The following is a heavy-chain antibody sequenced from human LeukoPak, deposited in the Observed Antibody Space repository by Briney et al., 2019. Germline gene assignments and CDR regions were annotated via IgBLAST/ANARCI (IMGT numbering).Heavy chain of an antibody. CDR2: ISSSPSTI. V-gene: IGHV3-48*04. Sequence: GGSLRLSCAASGFIFSSYSMNWVRQAPGKGLEWVSYISSSPSTIYYADSVKGRFTISRDNAKNSLYLQMNSLRAEDTAVYYCVLNYGSGSYYLPLWGQGTLVTVSS. D-gene: IGHD3-10*01. J-gene: IGHJ4*02. CDR3: VLNYGSGSYYLPL. CDR1: GFIFSSYS.